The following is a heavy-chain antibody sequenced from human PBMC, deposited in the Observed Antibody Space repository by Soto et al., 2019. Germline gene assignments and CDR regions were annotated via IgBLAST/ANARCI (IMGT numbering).Heavy chain of an antibody. CDR1: GFTFSSYS. V-gene: IGHV3-21*01. D-gene: IGHD3-9*01. Sequence: GGSLRLSCAASGFTFSSYSMNWVRQAPGKGLEWVSSISSSSSYIYYADSVKGRFTISRDNAKNSLYLQMNSLRAEDTAVYYCARDETYYDILTGKYSLFDYWGQGTLVTVSS. CDR2: ISSSSSYI. CDR3: ARDETYYDILTGKYSLFDY. J-gene: IGHJ4*02.